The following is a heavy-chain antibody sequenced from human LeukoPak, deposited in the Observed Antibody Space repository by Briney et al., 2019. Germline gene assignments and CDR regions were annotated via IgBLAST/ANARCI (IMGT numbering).Heavy chain of an antibody. CDR3: ATAVAYYGSGSSDY. Sequence: GGSLRLSCAASGFTFSIYAMRWFRQAPGKGLEWVSAISGSGGSTYYADSVKGRFTISRDNSKNTLYLQMNSLRAEDTAVYYCATAVAYYGSGSSDYWGQGTLVTVSS. CDR1: GFTFSIYA. V-gene: IGHV3-23*01. D-gene: IGHD3-10*01. CDR2: ISGSGGST. J-gene: IGHJ4*02.